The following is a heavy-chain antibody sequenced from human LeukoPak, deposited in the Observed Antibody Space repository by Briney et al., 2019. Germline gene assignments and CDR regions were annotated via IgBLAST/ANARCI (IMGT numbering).Heavy chain of an antibody. CDR1: GFTLSTYW. V-gene: IGHV3-74*01. CDR2: INSEGSST. J-gene: IGHJ5*01. CDR3: ARDPAPQGWFDS. Sequence: GGSLRLSCAASGFTLSTYWMHWVRQAPGKGLVWVSRINSEGSSTTYADSVKGRFTISRDNAKNILYLQMNSQRAEDTAVYHCARDPAPQGWFDSWGQGTLVTVSS.